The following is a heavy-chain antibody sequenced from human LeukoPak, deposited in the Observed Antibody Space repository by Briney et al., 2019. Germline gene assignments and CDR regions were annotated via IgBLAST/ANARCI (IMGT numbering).Heavy chain of an antibody. CDR2: INHSGST. Sequence: TSETLSLTCAVYGGSFSGYYWSWIRQPPGKGLEWIGEINHSGSTNYNPSLKSRVTISVDTSKNQFSLKLSSVTAADTAVYYCARDLAAAGSNGWFDPWGQGTLVTVSS. CDR3: ARDLAAAGSNGWFDP. J-gene: IGHJ5*02. V-gene: IGHV4-34*01. D-gene: IGHD6-13*01. CDR1: GGSFSGYY.